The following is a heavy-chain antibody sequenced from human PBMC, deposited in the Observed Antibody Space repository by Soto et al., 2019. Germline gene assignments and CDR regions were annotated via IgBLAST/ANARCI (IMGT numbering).Heavy chain of an antibody. CDR1: GGSISSSNW. CDR3: ARVVGGYYYCMDV. Sequence: QVQLQESGPGLVKPSGTLSLTCAVSGGSISSSNWWSWVRQHPGKGLEWIGEIYHSGSTNYNPSLKSLFTISVDKSKKQFSLKLSSVTAAATAVYYCARVVGGYYYCMDVWGQGTTVTVS. V-gene: IGHV4-4*02. CDR2: IYHSGST. J-gene: IGHJ6*02. D-gene: IGHD2-2*01.